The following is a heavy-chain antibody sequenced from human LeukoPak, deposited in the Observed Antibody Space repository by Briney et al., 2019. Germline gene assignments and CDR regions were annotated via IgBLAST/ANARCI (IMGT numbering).Heavy chain of an antibody. J-gene: IGHJ6*03. CDR2: ISYDGSNK. CDR1: GFTFSSYA. CDR3: ARGHIVVVIAIPEGYYYMDV. V-gene: IGHV3-30-3*01. Sequence: GGSLRLSCAASGFTFSSYAMHWVRQAPGKGLEWVAVISYDGSNKYYADSVKGRFTISRDNSKNTLYLQMNSLRAEDTAVYYCARGHIVVVIAIPEGYYYMDVWGKGTTVTVSS. D-gene: IGHD2-21*01.